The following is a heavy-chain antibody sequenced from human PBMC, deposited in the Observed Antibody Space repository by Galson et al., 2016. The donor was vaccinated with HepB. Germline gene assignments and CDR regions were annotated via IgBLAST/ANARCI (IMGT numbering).Heavy chain of an antibody. CDR2: IDWDDDK. D-gene: IGHD6-19*01. V-gene: IGHV2-70*01. J-gene: IGHJ6*02. CDR1: GFSLTTSGMC. Sequence: PALVKPTQTLTLTCTFSGFSLTTSGMCVSWIRQPPGKALEWLALIDWDDDKYYSTSLKTRLTISKDTSKNQVVLTMTNMDPVDTATYYCARGNRVTGTLCFYGMDVWGQGTTVTVSS. CDR3: ARGNRVTGTLCFYGMDV.